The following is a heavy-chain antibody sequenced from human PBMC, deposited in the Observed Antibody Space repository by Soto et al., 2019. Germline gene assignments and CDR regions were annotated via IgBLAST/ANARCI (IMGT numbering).Heavy chain of an antibody. J-gene: IGHJ4*02. CDR2: INHSGST. V-gene: IGHV4-34*01. D-gene: IGHD3-3*01. CDR1: GGSFSGYY. Sequence: SETLSLTCAVYGGSFSGYYWSWIRQPPGKGLEWIGEINHSGSTNYNPSLKSRVTISVDTSKNQFSLKLSSVTAADTAVYYCARSDYDFWSGYTVIDYWGQGTLVTVSS. CDR3: ARSDYDFWSGYTVIDY.